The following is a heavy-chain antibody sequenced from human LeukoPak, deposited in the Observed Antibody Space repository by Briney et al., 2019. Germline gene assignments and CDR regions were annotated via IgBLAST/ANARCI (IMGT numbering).Heavy chain of an antibody. J-gene: IGHJ3*02. D-gene: IGHD2-2*01. CDR1: GYTFTGYY. CDR3: ARDCSCTSCTDDAFDI. V-gene: IGHV1-2*06. Sequence: GASVKVSCKGSGYTFTGYYMHWVRQAPGQGHEWMGRMNPNSSGTNYAKKFQGRVTMTRDTSISTAYMELSRLRSDDTAVYYCARDCSCTSCTDDAFDIWGQGTMVTVSS. CDR2: MNPNSSGT.